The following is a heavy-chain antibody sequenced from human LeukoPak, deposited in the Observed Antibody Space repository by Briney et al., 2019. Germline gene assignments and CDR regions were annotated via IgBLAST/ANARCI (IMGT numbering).Heavy chain of an antibody. CDR2: IIPIFGTA. CDR3: AGGSGYDSGALAY. CDR1: GGTFSSYA. J-gene: IGHJ4*02. V-gene: IGHV1-69*05. Sequence: SVKVPCKASGGTFSSYAISWVRQAPGQGLEWMGGIIPIFGTANYAQKFQGRVTITTDESTSTAYMELSSLRSEDTAVYYCAGGSGYDSGALAYWGQGTLVTVSS. D-gene: IGHD5-12*01.